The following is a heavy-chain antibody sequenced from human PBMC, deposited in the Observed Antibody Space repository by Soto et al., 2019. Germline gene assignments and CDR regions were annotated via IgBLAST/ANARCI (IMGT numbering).Heavy chain of an antibody. CDR1: GFSLNTRGVG. V-gene: IGHV2-5*02. Sequence: QITLKESGPTLVKPTQTLTLTCTFSGFSLNTRGVGVGWIRQPPGKALEWLALISWDGEKRYRPSLKTRLTVTKDTSENQVVLTITNLDPVDPATYYCAQTRGDLLTGHYYFDFWGQGTLVTVSS. CDR3: AQTRGDLLTGHYYFDF. CDR2: ISWDGEK. D-gene: IGHD3-9*01. J-gene: IGHJ4*02.